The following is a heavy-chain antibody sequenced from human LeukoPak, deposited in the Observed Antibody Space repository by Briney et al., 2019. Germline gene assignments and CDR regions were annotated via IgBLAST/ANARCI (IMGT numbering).Heavy chain of an antibody. CDR1: GFTFSSYA. Sequence: GGSLRLSCAASGFTFSSYAMSWVRQAPGKGLEWVSAISGSGGSTYYADSVKGRFTISRDNSKNTLYLQMNSLRAEGTAVYYCAKLPGVLYYYYGMDVWGQGTTVTVSS. D-gene: IGHD2-8*02. CDR3: AKLPGVLYYYYGMDV. V-gene: IGHV3-23*01. J-gene: IGHJ6*02. CDR2: ISGSGGST.